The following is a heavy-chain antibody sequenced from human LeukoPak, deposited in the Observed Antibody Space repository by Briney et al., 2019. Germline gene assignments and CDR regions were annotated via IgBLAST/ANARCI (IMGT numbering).Heavy chain of an antibody. Sequence: GGSLRLSCAASGFTFSTYAMNWVRQAPGKGLEWVSAINDGGGSTYYAGSVKGRFTISRDNSKNTLYLQMNSLRAEDTAVYYCAKARDGSAWRTSYYFDYWGQGTLVTVSS. V-gene: IGHV3-23*01. CDR3: AKARDGSAWRTSYYFDY. J-gene: IGHJ4*02. CDR2: INDGGGST. D-gene: IGHD6-19*01. CDR1: GFTFSTYA.